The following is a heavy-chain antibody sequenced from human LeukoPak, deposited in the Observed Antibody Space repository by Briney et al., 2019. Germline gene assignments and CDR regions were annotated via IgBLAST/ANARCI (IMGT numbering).Heavy chain of an antibody. CDR2: ISSSGSTI. D-gene: IGHD3-3*01. CDR3: ASKSPSYYDFWSGYLDYYYGMDV. CDR1: GFTFSSYE. Sequence: PGGSLRLSCSAWGFTFSSYEMNWVRQSRGKGLEWVSYISSSGSTIYYVHSVKGRLTISRVNAKNSLYLQLNSLRAEDTAVYYCASKSPSYYDFWSGYLDYYYGMDVWGQGTTVTVSS. J-gene: IGHJ6*02. V-gene: IGHV3-48*03.